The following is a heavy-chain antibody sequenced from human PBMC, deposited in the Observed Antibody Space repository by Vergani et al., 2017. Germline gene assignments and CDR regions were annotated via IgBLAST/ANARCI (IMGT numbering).Heavy chain of an antibody. CDR3: AREYYEFWSGYYTGGWFDP. CDR2: IYHSGST. D-gene: IGHD3-3*01. J-gene: IGHJ5*02. V-gene: IGHV4-30-2*01. Sequence: QLQLQESVSGLVKPSQTLSLTCAVSGGSISSGGYSWSWIRQPPGKVREWIGYIYHSGSTYYNPSLKSRVTISVDRSKNQFSLKLSSVTAADTAVYYCAREYYEFWSGYYTGGWFDPWGQGTLVTVS. CDR1: GGSISSGGYS.